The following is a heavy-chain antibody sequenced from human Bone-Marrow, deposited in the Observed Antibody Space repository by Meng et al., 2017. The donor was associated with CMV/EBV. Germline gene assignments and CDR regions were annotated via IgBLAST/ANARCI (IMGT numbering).Heavy chain of an antibody. CDR2: ISYSGFT. CDR1: GGSISRSNYY. V-gene: IGHV4-61*01. CDR3: ARDVQLEPGWFDP. D-gene: IGHD1-1*01. J-gene: IGHJ5*02. Sequence: GSLRLSCIASGGSISRSNYYWTWIRQPPGKALEWVGSISYSGFTNYNPSLKSRVTISVDTSKNQFSLKLSSVTAADTAVYYCARDVQLEPGWFDPWGQGTLVTVSS.